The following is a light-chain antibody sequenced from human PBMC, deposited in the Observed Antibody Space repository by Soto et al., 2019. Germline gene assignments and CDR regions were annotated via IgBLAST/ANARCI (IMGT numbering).Light chain of an antibody. Sequence: DIQMTQSPSSLSASVGDRVTITCRASQNIINYLNWYQQKPGKAPQLLIYVASRLESGVPSRFSGSGSGTDFTLTISSLQPEDFVTYYCQQSYNAPITFGQGTRLEIK. CDR3: QQSYNAPIT. CDR2: VAS. V-gene: IGKV1-39*01. CDR1: QNIINY. J-gene: IGKJ5*01.